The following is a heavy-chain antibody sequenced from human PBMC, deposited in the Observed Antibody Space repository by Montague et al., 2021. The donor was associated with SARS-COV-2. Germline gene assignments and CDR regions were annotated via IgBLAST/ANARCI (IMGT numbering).Heavy chain of an antibody. D-gene: IGHD4-17*01. V-gene: IGHV4-39*01. CDR1: GSSVRSSNDC. Sequence: SETLSLTCTVSGSSVRSSNDCWGWIRQPPGQGLEWIANFYYSGNTYYNPSLKSRVTISVDTSNNQFSLKLSSVTAADTAVYYCARGPKMYGELADYWGQGTLVTVSS. CDR2: FYYSGNT. CDR3: ARGPKMYGELADY. J-gene: IGHJ4*02.